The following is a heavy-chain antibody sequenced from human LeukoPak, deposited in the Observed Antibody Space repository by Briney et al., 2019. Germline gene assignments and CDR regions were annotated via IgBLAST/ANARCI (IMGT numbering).Heavy chain of an antibody. Sequence: ASVKVSCKASGYTFTGYYMHWVRQAPGQGLEWMGWINPNSGGTNYAQKFQGWVTMTRDTSISTAYMELSRLRSDDTAVYYCASSYCGGDCDSPGWFDPWGQGTLVTVSS. CDR3: ASSYCGGDCDSPGWFDP. CDR1: GYTFTGYY. CDR2: INPNSGGT. J-gene: IGHJ5*02. D-gene: IGHD2-21*02. V-gene: IGHV1-2*04.